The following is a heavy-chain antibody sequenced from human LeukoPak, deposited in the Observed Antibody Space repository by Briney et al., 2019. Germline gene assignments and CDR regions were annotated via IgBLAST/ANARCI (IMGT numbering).Heavy chain of an antibody. V-gene: IGHV1-69*01. D-gene: IGHD2-2*02. J-gene: IGHJ4*02. CDR1: RGTFSSYA. CDR3: ATYDIVVVPAAIYH. Sequence: GSSVKVSCKASRGTFSSYAISWVRQAPGQGLEWMGGIIPIFGTANYAQKFRGRVTITADESTSTAYMELSSLRSEDTAVYYCATYDIVVVPAAIYHWGQGTLVTVSS. CDR2: IIPIFGTA.